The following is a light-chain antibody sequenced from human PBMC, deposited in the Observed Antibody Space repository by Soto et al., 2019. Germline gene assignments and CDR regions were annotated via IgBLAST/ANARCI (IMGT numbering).Light chain of an antibody. J-gene: IGLJ1*01. V-gene: IGLV2-11*01. CDR3: CSYAGSYTFYV. CDR1: SSDVGGYNY. Sequence: QSALTQPRSVSRSHGQSVTXSCTGTSSDVGGYNYVSWYQQHPGKAPKLMIYDVSKRPSGVPDRFSGSKSGNTASLTISGLQAEDEADYYCCSYAGSYTFYVFGTGTKGPRP. CDR2: DVS.